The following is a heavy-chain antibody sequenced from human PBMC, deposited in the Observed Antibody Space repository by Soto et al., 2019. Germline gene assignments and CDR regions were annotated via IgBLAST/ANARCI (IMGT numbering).Heavy chain of an antibody. CDR2: ISYDGSNK. CDR1: GFTFSSYG. V-gene: IGHV3-30*18. Sequence: QVQLVESGGGVVQPGRSLRLSCAASGFTFSSYGMHWVRQAPGKGLEWVAVISYDGSNKYYADSVKGRFTISRDNSKNTLYLQMNSLRAEDTAVYYCAKNALVSGYVDWGQGTLVTVSS. CDR3: AKNALVSGYVD. D-gene: IGHD3-10*02. J-gene: IGHJ4*02.